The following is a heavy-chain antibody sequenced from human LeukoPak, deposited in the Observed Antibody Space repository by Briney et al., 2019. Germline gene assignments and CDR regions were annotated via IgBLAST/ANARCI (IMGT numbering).Heavy chain of an antibody. D-gene: IGHD5-18*01. CDR3: ARDHTADGNPDY. CDR1: GFTFSSYS. J-gene: IGHJ4*02. Sequence: PGGSLRLSCAASGFTFSSYSMNWVRQAPGKGLEWVAVISYDGSNKYYADSVKGRFTISRDNSKNTLYLQMNSLRAEDTAVYYCARDHTADGNPDYWGQGTLVTVSS. V-gene: IGHV3-30*03. CDR2: ISYDGSNK.